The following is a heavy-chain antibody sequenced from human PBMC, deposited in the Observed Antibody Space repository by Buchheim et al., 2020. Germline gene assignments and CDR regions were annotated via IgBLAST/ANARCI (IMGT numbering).Heavy chain of an antibody. CDR3: ARGGQTAAAVDNWFDP. CDR1: GDSLRGYY. Sequence: QVLLQESGPGLLKPSETLSLTCTVSGDSLRGYYWNWIRQPLGKGLEWIGYISYGGTTQYNPTLKSRVSITLDTSKDQFYLKMNTGTAADTAKYFCARGGQTAAAVDNWFDPWGQG. CDR2: ISYGGTT. D-gene: IGHD1-14*01. V-gene: IGHV4-59*01. J-gene: IGHJ5*02.